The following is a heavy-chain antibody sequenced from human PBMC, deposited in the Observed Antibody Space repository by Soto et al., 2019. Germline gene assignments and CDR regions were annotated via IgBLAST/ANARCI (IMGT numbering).Heavy chain of an antibody. CDR2: INPNSGDT. J-gene: IGHJ4*02. Sequence: VASVKVSCNSSGYAFTGYYIHWVRQAPGQGLEWMGWINPNSGDTNYAQKFQGRVTMTRDTSFSTAYMELSSLRSDDTAVYYCATRYSYVHFWGQGTLVTVSS. V-gene: IGHV1-2*02. D-gene: IGHD5-18*01. CDR1: GYAFTGYY. CDR3: ATRYSYVHF.